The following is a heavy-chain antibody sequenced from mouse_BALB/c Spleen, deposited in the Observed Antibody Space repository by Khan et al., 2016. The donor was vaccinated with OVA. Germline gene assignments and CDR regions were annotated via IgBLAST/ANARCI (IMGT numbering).Heavy chain of an antibody. CDR3: AGGGAAYYKNDGGAMDY. CDR1: GYTFTNAG. Sequence: VQLQESGPELKRPGETVRISCKASGYTFTNAGMQWVQKMPGKGLKWIGWINTHSGVPKYAEAFKGRFAFSLDTSATTAYLQITNLKNEDTATYVCAGGGAAYYKNDGGAMDYWGQGTSVTVSS. V-gene: IGHV9-4*02. D-gene: IGHD2-12*01. J-gene: IGHJ4*01. CDR2: INTHSGVP.